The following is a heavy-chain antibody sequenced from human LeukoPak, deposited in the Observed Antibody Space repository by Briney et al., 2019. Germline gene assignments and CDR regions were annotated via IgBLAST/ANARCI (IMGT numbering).Heavy chain of an antibody. V-gene: IGHV3-64*01. Sequence: GGSLRLSCAASGFTFSSYAMHWVRQAPGEGLEYVSAISSNGGSTYYANSVKGRFTISRDNSKNTLYLQMGSLRAEDMAVYYCARGRRITMVRGALATGFDPWGQGTLVTVSS. CDR1: GFTFSSYA. D-gene: IGHD3-10*01. CDR2: ISSNGGST. J-gene: IGHJ5*02. CDR3: ARGRRITMVRGALATGFDP.